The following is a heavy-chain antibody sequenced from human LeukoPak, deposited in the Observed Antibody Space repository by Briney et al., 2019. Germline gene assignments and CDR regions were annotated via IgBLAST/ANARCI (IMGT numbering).Heavy chain of an antibody. Sequence: GGSLRLSCAASGFTFSSYSMNWVRQAPGKGLEWVSSISSSSSYIYYADSVKGRFTISRDNAKNSLYLQMNSLRAEDTAVYYCARSDSARWDFDYCGQGTLVTVSS. V-gene: IGHV3-21*01. J-gene: IGHJ4*02. CDR1: GFTFSSYS. CDR3: ARSDSARWDFDY. D-gene: IGHD4-23*01. CDR2: ISSSSSYI.